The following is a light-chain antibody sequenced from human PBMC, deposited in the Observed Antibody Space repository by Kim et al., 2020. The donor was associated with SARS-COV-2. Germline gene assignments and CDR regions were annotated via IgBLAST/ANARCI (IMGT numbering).Light chain of an antibody. CDR3: QYYGSSLIT. CDR2: GAS. CDR1: QSVSSNS. Sequence: EIVLTQSPGTLSLSPGERATLSCRASQSVSSNSLAWYQQKGGQAPRLLIYGASNSATGIPDRFSGRGSATDFTLTISRLEPEDFALNYCQYYGSSLITFGQGTRLEIK. V-gene: IGKV3-20*01. J-gene: IGKJ5*01.